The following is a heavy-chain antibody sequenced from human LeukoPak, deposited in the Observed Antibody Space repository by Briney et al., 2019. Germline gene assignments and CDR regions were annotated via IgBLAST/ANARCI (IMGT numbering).Heavy chain of an antibody. V-gene: IGHV4-34*01. CDR2: INHSGST. CDR1: GGSFSGYY. CDR3: ARRVGATPYRAYKGYFDY. Sequence: PSETLSLTCAVYGGSFSGYYWSWIRQPPGKGLEWIGEINHSGSTNYNPSLKSRVTISVDTSRNQFSLKLSSVTAADTAVYYCARRVGATPYRAYKGYFDYWGQGTLVTVSS. J-gene: IGHJ4*02. D-gene: IGHD1-26*01.